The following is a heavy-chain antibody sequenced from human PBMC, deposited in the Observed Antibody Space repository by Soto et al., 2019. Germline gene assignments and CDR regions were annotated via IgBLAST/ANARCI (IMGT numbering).Heavy chain of an antibody. V-gene: IGHV3-7*01. CDR2: IKKDGREK. CDR3: ARDNERENNFDS. Sequence: EVQLVESGGGLVQPGGSLTLSCSGSGFTFSDYWMSWVRQAPGKRLEWVAQIKKDGREKYYVESVKGRFTISRDNAKNSVYLQMNSLRADDTGVYFCARDNERENNFDSWGQGTLVNVSS. J-gene: IGHJ4*02. D-gene: IGHD1-26*01. CDR1: GFTFSDYW.